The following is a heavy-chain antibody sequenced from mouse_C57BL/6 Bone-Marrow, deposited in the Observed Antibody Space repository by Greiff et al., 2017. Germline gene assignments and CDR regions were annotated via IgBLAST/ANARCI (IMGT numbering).Heavy chain of an antibody. V-gene: IGHV1-54*01. CDR2: INPGSGGT. Sequence: VQLQQSGAELVRPWTSVKVSCKASGYAFTNYLIEWVKQRPGQGLEWIGVINPGSGGTNYNEKFKGKATLTADKSSSTAYMQLSSLTSEDSAVYFCARGRTTTVVAPFAYWGQGTLVIVSA. D-gene: IGHD1-1*01. CDR1: GYAFTNYL. CDR3: ARGRTTTVVAPFAY. J-gene: IGHJ3*01.